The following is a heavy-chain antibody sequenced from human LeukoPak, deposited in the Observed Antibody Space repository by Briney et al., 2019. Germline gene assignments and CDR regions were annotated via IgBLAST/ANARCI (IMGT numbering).Heavy chain of an antibody. J-gene: IGHJ6*02. D-gene: IGHD4-17*01. CDR1: GGSISSYY. V-gene: IGHV4-4*07. Sequence: SETLSLTCTVSGGSISSYYWSWIRQPAGKGLEWIGRIYTSGSTNYNPSLKSRVTMLVDTSKNQFSLKLSSVTAADTAVYYCAREVDYGDYGYYYGMDVWGQGTTVTVSS. CDR3: AREVDYGDYGYYYGMDV. CDR2: IYTSGST.